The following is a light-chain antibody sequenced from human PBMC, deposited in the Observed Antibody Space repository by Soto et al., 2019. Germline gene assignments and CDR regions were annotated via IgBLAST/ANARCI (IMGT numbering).Light chain of an antibody. CDR3: QQYGSSRRT. CDR1: QSVSTNY. CDR2: GAS. Sequence: EIVLTQSPGTLSLSPGQRATLSCRASQSVSTNYLAWYQQKPGQAPRLLIYGASGRATGIPDRFSGSGSGTDFTLTISRLEPEDFAVCYCQQYGSSRRTFGQGPKVEIK. J-gene: IGKJ1*01. V-gene: IGKV3-20*01.